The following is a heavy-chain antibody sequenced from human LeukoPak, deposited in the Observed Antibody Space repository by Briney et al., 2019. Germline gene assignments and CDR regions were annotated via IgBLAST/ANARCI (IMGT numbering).Heavy chain of an antibody. CDR2: ISVYNGNT. Sequence: ASVKVSCKASGYTFSSYGISWVRQAPGQGLEWMGWISVYNGNTNYAQKLQGRVTMTTDTSTSTAYMELRSLRSDDTAVYYCARDVSADDILTKGMDVWGKGTTVTISS. CDR1: GYTFSSYG. J-gene: IGHJ6*03. CDR3: ARDVSADDILTKGMDV. D-gene: IGHD3-9*01. V-gene: IGHV1-18*01.